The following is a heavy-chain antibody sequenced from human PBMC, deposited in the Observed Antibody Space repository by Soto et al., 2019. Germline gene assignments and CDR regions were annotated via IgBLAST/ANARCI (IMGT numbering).Heavy chain of an antibody. CDR1: GYTVTSYY. J-gene: IGHJ4*02. V-gene: IGHV1-46*01. CDR3: ARGHFYQLLPFDY. CDR2: IDPSGGST. Sequence: ASVKVSCKASGYTVTSYYIHWVRQAPGQGLEWMGIIDPSGGSTVYAQKFQGRVTMTRDTPVSTAYMELNRLMSEDSAVYYCARGHFYQLLPFDYWGQGTLVTVSP. D-gene: IGHD2-2*01.